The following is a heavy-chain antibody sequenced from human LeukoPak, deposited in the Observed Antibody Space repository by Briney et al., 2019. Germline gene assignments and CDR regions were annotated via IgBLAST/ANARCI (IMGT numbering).Heavy chain of an antibody. D-gene: IGHD4-23*01. CDR2: ISGSGGST. CDR3: AKRVAIGGNLYYFDY. Sequence: PGGSLRLSCAASGLTFSSYAMSWVRQAPGKGLEWVSAISGSGGSTYYADSVKGRFTISRDNSKNTLYLQMNSLRAEDTAVYYCAKRVAIGGNLYYFDYWGQGTLVTVSS. CDR1: GLTFSSYA. J-gene: IGHJ4*02. V-gene: IGHV3-23*01.